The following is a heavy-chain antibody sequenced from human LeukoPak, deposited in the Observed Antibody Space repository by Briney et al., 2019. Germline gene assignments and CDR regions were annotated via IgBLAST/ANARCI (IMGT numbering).Heavy chain of an antibody. Sequence: GGSLRLSCAASGVTFSSYWMHSGRQAPGKGLVWVSHINSDGGITTYADSVKGRFTISRDNAKNTLYLQMNSLRAEDTAVYYCEKFDYGVNSGGDFAISGQGTMVTVSS. CDR3: EKFDYGVNSGGDFAI. CDR2: INSDGGIT. D-gene: IGHD4-23*01. CDR1: GVTFSSYW. V-gene: IGHV3-74*01. J-gene: IGHJ3*02.